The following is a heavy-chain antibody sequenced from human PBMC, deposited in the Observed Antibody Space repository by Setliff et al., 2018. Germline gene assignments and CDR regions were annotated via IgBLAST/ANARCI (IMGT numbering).Heavy chain of an antibody. CDR3: ARGDRWGYSYGPYYYGMDV. J-gene: IGHJ6*02. D-gene: IGHD5-18*01. V-gene: IGHV3-11*04. Sequence: LRLSCAASGFTFSDYYMSWIRQAPGKGLEWGSYISSSGSTIYYADSEKGRFTISRDNAKNSLYLQMNSLRAEDTAVYYCARGDRWGYSYGPYYYGMDVWGQGTTVTVSS. CDR2: ISSSGSTI. CDR1: GFTFSDYY.